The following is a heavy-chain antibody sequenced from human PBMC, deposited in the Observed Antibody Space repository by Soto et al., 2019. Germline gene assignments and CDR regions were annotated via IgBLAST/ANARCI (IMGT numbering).Heavy chain of an antibody. CDR3: PRPGKWLQSHVDY. V-gene: IGHV3-30-3*01. Sequence: QVQLVESGGGVVQPGCSLRLSCAASGFTFSSYAMHWVRQAPGKGLEWVAVTSYDGSSRYYADSVKGRFTISRDNSKNTLFLQMNSLRPDDTAVYYCPRPGKWLQSHVDYWGPGTLVTVSS. J-gene: IGHJ4*02. D-gene: IGHD6-19*01. CDR1: GFTFSSYA. CDR2: TSYDGSSR.